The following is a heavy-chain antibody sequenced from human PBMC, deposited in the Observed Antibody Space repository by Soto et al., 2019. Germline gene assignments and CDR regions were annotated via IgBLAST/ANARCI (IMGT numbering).Heavy chain of an antibody. CDR3: ARAPLYPAY. J-gene: IGHJ4*02. CDR1: GASISSGTFY. D-gene: IGHD2-2*02. V-gene: IGHV4-39*01. Sequence: PSETLSLTCTVSGASISSGTFYWGWIRQPPGKGLESIANIYYDGSTYYNPSLKSRVTISLDMSKNQFSLKLSSVTAADTAVYYCARAPLYPAYWGQGTLVTVSS. CDR2: IYYDGST.